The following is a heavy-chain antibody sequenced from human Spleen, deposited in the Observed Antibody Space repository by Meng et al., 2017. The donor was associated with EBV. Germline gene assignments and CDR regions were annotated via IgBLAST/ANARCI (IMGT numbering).Heavy chain of an antibody. CDR2: VDHSGTA. CDR3: AIRVRYFDWSDNYFDP. V-gene: IGHV4-34*02. J-gene: IGHJ5*02. D-gene: IGHD3-9*01. Sequence: VQLKTVVAGLLKPSETLSLTCGVACGFFSNCYWSWIRQPPGKGLEWIGEVDHSGTAIYNPSLKSRVTMSVDTSENHVSLKLTSVTAADTAVYYCAIRVRYFDWSDNYFDPWGQGTLVTVSS. CDR1: CGFFSNCY.